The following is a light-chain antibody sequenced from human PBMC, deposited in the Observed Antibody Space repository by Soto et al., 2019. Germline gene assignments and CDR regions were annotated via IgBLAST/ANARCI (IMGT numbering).Light chain of an antibody. CDR3: QQFGGSPMYT. CDR1: HIVSTTY. Sequence: EIVLTQSAGTLSLSPGERATLSCRASHIVSTTYLAWYQQKPGQAPRLLIYGSSSRAPGIPDRFSSSVSGTDFTLTISRLEPDDFAVYYCQQFGGSPMYTFGQGTKLEIK. V-gene: IGKV3-20*01. J-gene: IGKJ2*01. CDR2: GSS.